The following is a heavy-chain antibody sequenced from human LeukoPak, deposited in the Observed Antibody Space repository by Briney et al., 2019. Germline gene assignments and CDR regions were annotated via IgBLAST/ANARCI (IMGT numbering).Heavy chain of an antibody. D-gene: IGHD6-13*01. Sequence: GASVKVSCKASGYTFTGYYMHWVRQAPGQGLEWMGWINPNSGGTNYAQKLQGRVTMTTDTSTSTAYMELRSLRSDDTAVYYCARIPRIAAAGTSWFDPWGQGTLVTVSS. CDR1: GYTFTGYY. CDR2: INPNSGGT. V-gene: IGHV1-2*02. J-gene: IGHJ5*02. CDR3: ARIPRIAAAGTSWFDP.